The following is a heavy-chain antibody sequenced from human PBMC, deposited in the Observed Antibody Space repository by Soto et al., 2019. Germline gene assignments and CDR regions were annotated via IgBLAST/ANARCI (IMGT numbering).Heavy chain of an antibody. D-gene: IGHD6-6*01. CDR2: ISGSGGST. CDR1: GFTFSSYA. CDR3: ATRRIAARYYYYGMDV. J-gene: IGHJ6*02. Sequence: EVQLLESGGGLVQPGGSLRLSCAASGFTFSSYAMSWVRQAPGKGLEWVSAISGSGGSTYYADSVKGRFTISRDNSKNTLYLQMNSLRAEYTAVYYCATRRIAARYYYYGMDVWGQGTTVTVSS. V-gene: IGHV3-23*01.